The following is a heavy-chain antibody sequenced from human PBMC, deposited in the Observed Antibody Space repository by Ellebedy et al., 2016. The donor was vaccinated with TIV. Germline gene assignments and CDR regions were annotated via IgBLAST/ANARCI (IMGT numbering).Heavy chain of an antibody. Sequence: PGGSLRLSCKGSGFSFTSYWIGWVRQMPGKGLEWMGIIYPGDSETRYSPSFQGQVTISVDKSISTAYLQWSSLKASDTAMYYCARALIPSGTVAYWGQGTLLTVSS. CDR2: IYPGDSET. J-gene: IGHJ4*02. CDR3: ARALIPSGTVAY. V-gene: IGHV5-51*01. CDR1: GFSFTSYW. D-gene: IGHD4-23*01.